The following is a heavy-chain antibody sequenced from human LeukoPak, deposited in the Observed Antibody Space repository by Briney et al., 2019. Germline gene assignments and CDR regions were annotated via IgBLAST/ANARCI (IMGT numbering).Heavy chain of an antibody. CDR1: GGSISSYY. J-gene: IGHJ4*02. D-gene: IGHD1-26*01. V-gene: IGHV4-59*08. CDR2: IYDSGST. CDR3: ARKGSYDFDY. Sequence: PSETLSLTCTVSGGSISSYYWSWIRQPPGKGLEWIGYIYDSGSTNYNPSLKSRVTISVDTSKNQFSLKLSSVTAADTAVYYCARKGSYDFDYWGQGTLVTVSS.